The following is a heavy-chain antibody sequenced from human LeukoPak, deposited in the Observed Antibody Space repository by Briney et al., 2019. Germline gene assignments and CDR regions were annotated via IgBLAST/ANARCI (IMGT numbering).Heavy chain of an antibody. CDR3: ARDIGAPAYYYYGMDV. CDR2: IYHSGST. D-gene: IGHD5-12*01. J-gene: IGHJ6*02. V-gene: IGHV4-4*02. CDR1: GGSISSSNW. Sequence: SGTLSLTCAVSGGSISSSNWWSWVRQPPGKGLEWIGEIYHSGSTNYNPSLKSRVTISVDKSKNQFSLKLSPVTAADTAVYYCARDIGAPAYYYYGMDVWGQGTTVTVSS.